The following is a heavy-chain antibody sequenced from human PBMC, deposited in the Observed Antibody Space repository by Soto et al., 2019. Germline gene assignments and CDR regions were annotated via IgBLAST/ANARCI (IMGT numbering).Heavy chain of an antibody. CDR2: ISDYNGNT. CDR3: ARDGYYDSGSYGMDV. J-gene: IGHJ6*02. V-gene: IGHV1-18*01. Sequence: GASVKVSCKTSGYTFNNYGISWVRQAPGQGLEWMGWISDYNGNTNYPQKFQGRVTMTTDTSTKTVYMVLTSLRSDDTAVYYCARDGYYDSGSYGMDVWGRGTTVTVPS. D-gene: IGHD3-10*01. CDR1: GYTFNNYG.